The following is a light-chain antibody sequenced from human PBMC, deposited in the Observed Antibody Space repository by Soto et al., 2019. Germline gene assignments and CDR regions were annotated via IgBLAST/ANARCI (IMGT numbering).Light chain of an antibody. CDR2: GAS. Sequence: EIVLTQSPGTLSLSPGERATLSCRASQSVSSSYLAWYQQKPGQAPRLLIYGASSRATGIPDRFSGGGSGTDFTLTISRLEPEDFAVHYCQHYGSSPPITFGQGTRLEIK. CDR3: QHYGSSPPIT. J-gene: IGKJ5*01. CDR1: QSVSSSY. V-gene: IGKV3-20*01.